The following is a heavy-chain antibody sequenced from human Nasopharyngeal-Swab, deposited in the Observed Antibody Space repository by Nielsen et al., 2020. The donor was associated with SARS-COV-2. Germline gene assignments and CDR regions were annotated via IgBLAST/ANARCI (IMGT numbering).Heavy chain of an antibody. J-gene: IGHJ5*02. CDR3: ARVPTVGGDYTDGDHWFDP. D-gene: IGHD4-17*01. CDR2: INPNSGGT. CDR1: GYTFTGYY. Sequence: ASVKVSCKASGYTFTGYYMHWVRQAPGQGLEWMGRINPNSGGTNYAQKFQGRVTMTRDTSTSTVYMELSSLRSEDTAVYYCARVPTVGGDYTDGDHWFDPWGQGTLVTVSS. V-gene: IGHV1-2*06.